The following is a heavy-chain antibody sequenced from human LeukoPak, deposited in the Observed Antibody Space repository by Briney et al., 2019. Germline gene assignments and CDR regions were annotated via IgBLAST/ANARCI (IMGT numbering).Heavy chain of an antibody. CDR2: ISWNSGSI. Sequence: PGRSLRLSCAASGFTFDDYAVHWVRQAPGKGLEWVSGISWNSGSIGYADSVKGRFTISRDNAKNSLYLQMNSLRAEDMALYYCAKGGSSRLYYGMDVWGQGTTVTVSS. J-gene: IGHJ6*02. V-gene: IGHV3-9*03. D-gene: IGHD6-13*01. CDR3: AKGGSSRLYYGMDV. CDR1: GFTFDDYA.